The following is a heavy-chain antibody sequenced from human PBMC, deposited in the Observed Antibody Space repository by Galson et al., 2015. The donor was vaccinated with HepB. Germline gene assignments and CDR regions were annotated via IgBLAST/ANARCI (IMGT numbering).Heavy chain of an antibody. J-gene: IGHJ3*02. CDR3: ARDQRVYDFWSGYPDPDAFDI. CDR2: ISYDGSNK. D-gene: IGHD3-3*01. Sequence: SLRLSCAASGFTFSSYAMHWVRQAPGKGLEWVAVISYDGSNKYYADSVKGRFTISRDNSKDTLYLQMNSLRAEDTAVYYCARDQRVYDFWSGYPDPDAFDIWGQGTMVTVSS. CDR1: GFTFSSYA. V-gene: IGHV3-30-3*01.